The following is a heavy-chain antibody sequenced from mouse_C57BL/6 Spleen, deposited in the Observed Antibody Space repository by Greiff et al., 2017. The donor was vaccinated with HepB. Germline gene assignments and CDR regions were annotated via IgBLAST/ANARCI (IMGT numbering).Heavy chain of an antibody. CDR1: GFTFSDYY. CDR3: ARRHYYGSSYDAMDY. CDR2: ISNGGGST. J-gene: IGHJ4*01. Sequence: EVKLVESGGGLVQPGGSLKLSCAASGFTFSDYYMYWVRQTPEKRLEWVAYISNGGGSTYYPDTVKGRFTISRDNAKNTLYLQMSRLKSEDTAMYYCARRHYYGSSYDAMDYCGQGTSVTVSS. V-gene: IGHV5-12*01. D-gene: IGHD1-1*01.